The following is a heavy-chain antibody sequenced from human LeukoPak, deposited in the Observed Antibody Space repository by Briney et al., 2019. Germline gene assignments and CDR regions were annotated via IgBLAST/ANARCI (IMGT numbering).Heavy chain of an antibody. Sequence: GGSLRLSCAASGFTFSSYSMNWVRHAPGKGLEWVSYISTSSSHIYYADSVKGRFTISRDNAKNSLYLQMNSLRAEDTAVYYCARYASGSYYPPLDYWGQGTLVTVSS. D-gene: IGHD3-10*01. J-gene: IGHJ4*02. CDR1: GFTFSSYS. CDR3: ARYASGSYYPPLDY. V-gene: IGHV3-21*05. CDR2: ISTSSSHI.